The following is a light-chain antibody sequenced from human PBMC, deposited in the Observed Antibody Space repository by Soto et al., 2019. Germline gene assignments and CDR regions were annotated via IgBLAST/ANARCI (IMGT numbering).Light chain of an antibody. J-gene: IGKJ4*01. CDR1: QSISSW. V-gene: IGKV1-5*01. Sequence: DIQMTQSPSTLSASVGDRVTITYRASQSISSWLAWYQQKPGKAPKLLIYDASSLESGVPSRFSGSGSGTEFTRPVSSLQHDDFATYDCQQYNSYSALTFGGGAKLEIK. CDR3: QQYNSYSALT. CDR2: DAS.